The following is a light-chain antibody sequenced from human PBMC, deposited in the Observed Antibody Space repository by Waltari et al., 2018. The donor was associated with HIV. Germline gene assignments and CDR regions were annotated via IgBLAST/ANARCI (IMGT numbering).Light chain of an antibody. CDR2: DAS. Sequence: VLTQSTATLSLSAGEGATLSCKASQNVQNFVAWYQLKAGQVPRLLVHDASKRATGVPGRFSGSGSGTDFTLTISGLESEDVAIYYCQQRDVWPPTFGGGTKVEIK. CDR3: QQRDVWPPT. CDR1: QNVQNF. J-gene: IGKJ4*01. V-gene: IGKV3-11*01.